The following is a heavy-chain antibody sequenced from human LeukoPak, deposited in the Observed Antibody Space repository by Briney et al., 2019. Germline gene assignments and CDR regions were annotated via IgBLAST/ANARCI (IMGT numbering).Heavy chain of an antibody. CDR3: ASLGYCSGGDCFYGMDV. CDR2: IKQDGSEK. CDR1: GFTFSRYW. J-gene: IGHJ6*02. V-gene: IGHV3-7*05. D-gene: IGHD2-15*01. Sequence: GGSLRLSCAASGFTFSRYWMTWVRQAPGKGLEWVAKIKQDGSEKYYVDSVKGRLTISRDNAKNSMYMQMNSLRAEDTAVYYWASLGYCSGGDCFYGMDVWGQGTTVTVSS.